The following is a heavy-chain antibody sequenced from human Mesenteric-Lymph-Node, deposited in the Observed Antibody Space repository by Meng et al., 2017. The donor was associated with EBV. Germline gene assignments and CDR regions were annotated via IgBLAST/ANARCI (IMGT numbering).Heavy chain of an antibody. CDR1: GGSFSGYY. V-gene: IGHV4-34*01. CDR2: SNQSGST. CDR3: ARGKTVGRSPWSDP. D-gene: IGHD4-11*01. J-gene: IGHJ5*02. Sequence: QVHLQQWGAGLLKPSETLSLTCAVYGGSFSGYYWTWIRQSPGKGLEWIGESNQSGSTSYNPSLKSRVTISVDTSQNQFSLKLSSVTAADTAVYYCARGKTVGRSPWSDPWGQGTLVTVSS.